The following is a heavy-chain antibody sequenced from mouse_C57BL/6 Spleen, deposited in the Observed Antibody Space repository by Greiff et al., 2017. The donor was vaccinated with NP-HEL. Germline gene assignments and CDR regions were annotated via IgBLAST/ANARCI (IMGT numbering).Heavy chain of an antibody. J-gene: IGHJ4*01. V-gene: IGHV1-72*01. Sequence: QVQLQQPGAELVKPGASVKLSCKASGYTFTSYWMHWVKQRPGRGLEWIGRIDPNSGGTKYNEKFKSKATLTVDKPSSTAYMQLSSLTSEDSAVFYCARETYVYYDYDGAMDYWGQGTSVTVSS. D-gene: IGHD2-4*01. CDR2: IDPNSGGT. CDR3: ARETYVYYDYDGAMDY. CDR1: GYTFTSYW.